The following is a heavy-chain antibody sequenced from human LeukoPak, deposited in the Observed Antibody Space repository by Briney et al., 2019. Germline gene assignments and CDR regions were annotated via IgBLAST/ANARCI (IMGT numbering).Heavy chain of an antibody. CDR3: ARGGVDYYDSSGLNWFDP. Sequence: PSETLSLTCTVSGGSISSYYWSWIRQPAGKGLEWIGRIYTSGSTNYNPSLKSRVTVSVDTSKNQFSLKLSSVTAADTAVYYCARGGVDYYDSSGLNWFDPWGQGTLVTVSS. CDR2: IYTSGST. D-gene: IGHD3-22*01. V-gene: IGHV4-4*07. CDR1: GGSISSYY. J-gene: IGHJ5*02.